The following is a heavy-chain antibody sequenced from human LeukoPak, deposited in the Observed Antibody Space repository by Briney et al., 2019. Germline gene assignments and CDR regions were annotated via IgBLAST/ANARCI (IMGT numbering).Heavy chain of an antibody. D-gene: IGHD5-24*01. CDR3: ARGRDTDPFDY. V-gene: IGHV4-34*01. CDR1: GGSFSGYY. Sequence: SETLSLTCAAYGGSFSGYYWSWIRQPPGKGLEWIGEINHSGSTNYNPSLKSRVTISVDTSKNQFSLKPSSVTAADTAVYYCARGRDTDPFDYWGQGTLVTVSS. CDR2: INHSGST. J-gene: IGHJ4*02.